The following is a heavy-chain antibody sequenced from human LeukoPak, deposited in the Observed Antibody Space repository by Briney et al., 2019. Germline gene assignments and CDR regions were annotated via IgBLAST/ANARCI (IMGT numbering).Heavy chain of an antibody. D-gene: IGHD3-10*01. Sequence: AGGSLRLSCAPSGFTFSKYTMHWVRQAPGKRLEYFSAISSNGRSTYYADSVKGRFTLSRDNSKNTLYLQMGSLRIEDTALYYCARELDGSGSFDYWGQGTLVTVSS. CDR3: ARELDGSGSFDY. CDR1: GFTFSKYT. J-gene: IGHJ4*02. CDR2: ISSNGRST. V-gene: IGHV3-64*02.